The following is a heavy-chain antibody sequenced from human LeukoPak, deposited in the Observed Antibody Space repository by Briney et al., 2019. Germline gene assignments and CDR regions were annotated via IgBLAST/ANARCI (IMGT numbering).Heavy chain of an antibody. D-gene: IGHD1-26*01. V-gene: IGHV4-34*01. Sequence: AETLSLTCAVYGGSFSGYYWSWIRQIPGKGLEWIGEINHSGRTNYNPSFKSRVTISVDTSKKQFSLRLSSVTAADTAMYYCSRHEVGTYDWGQGTLVTVSS. J-gene: IGHJ4*02. CDR3: SRHEVGTYD. CDR1: GGSFSGYY. CDR2: INHSGRT.